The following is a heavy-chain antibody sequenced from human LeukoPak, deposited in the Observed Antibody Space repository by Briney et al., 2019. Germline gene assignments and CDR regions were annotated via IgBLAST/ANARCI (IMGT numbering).Heavy chain of an antibody. D-gene: IGHD1-1*01. V-gene: IGHV3-48*02. Sequence: PGGSLRLSCAASGFTFISYSMNWVRQAPGKGLEWVSFISSSNSTIYYADSVKGRFTISRDNAKNSLSLQMNSLRDEDTAVYYCARDWNGVFDYWGQGTLDTVSS. CDR3: ARDWNGVFDY. CDR2: ISSSNSTI. J-gene: IGHJ4*02. CDR1: GFTFISYS.